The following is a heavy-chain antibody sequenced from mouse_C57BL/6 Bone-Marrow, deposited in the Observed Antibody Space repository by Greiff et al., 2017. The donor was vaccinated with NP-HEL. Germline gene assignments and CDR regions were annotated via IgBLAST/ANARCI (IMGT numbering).Heavy chain of an antibody. Sequence: QVQLQQPGTELVKPGASVKLSCKASGYTFTSYWMHWVKQRPGQGLEWIGNINPSNGGTNYNEKFKSKATLTVDKSSSTAYMQLSSLTSEDSAVYYCARSPVDSSGYDYAMDYWGQGTSVTVSS. CDR1: GYTFTSYW. D-gene: IGHD3-2*02. J-gene: IGHJ4*01. V-gene: IGHV1-53*01. CDR3: ARSPVDSSGYDYAMDY. CDR2: INPSNGGT.